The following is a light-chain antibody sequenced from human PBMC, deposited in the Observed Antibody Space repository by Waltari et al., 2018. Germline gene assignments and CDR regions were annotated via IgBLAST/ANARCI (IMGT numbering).Light chain of an antibody. Sequence: QPVLTQPPSSSASPGESARLTCTLPSDINVGDFIIYWYQQKPGSPPRFLLYYNSDSGKAQGSGGPSRFSGAKDASANAVILLISGLQSEDEADYYCMFWPSNVWVFGGGTKLTVL. CDR2: YNSDSGK. CDR1: SDINVGDFI. CDR3: MFWPSNVWV. V-gene: IGLV5-37*01. J-gene: IGLJ3*02.